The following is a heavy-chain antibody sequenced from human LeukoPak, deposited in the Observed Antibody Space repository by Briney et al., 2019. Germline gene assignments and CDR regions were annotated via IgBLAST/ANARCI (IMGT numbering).Heavy chain of an antibody. CDR3: ARTTEGYCRGRSCYSYYYYMDV. CDR1: GGSIRTYY. J-gene: IGHJ6*03. Sequence: SETLSLTCTVSGGSIRTYYWSWIRQPPGKGLEWIGYIYYSGSTNYNPSLKSRVTISVDTSKNQFSLKLSSVTAADTAVYYCARTTEGYCRGRSCYSYYYYMDVWGKGTTVTVSS. D-gene: IGHD2-15*01. V-gene: IGHV4-59*01. CDR2: IYYSGST.